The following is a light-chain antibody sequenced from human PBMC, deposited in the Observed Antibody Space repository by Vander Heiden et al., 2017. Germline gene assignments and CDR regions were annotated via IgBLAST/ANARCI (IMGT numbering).Light chain of an antibody. V-gene: IGLV3-25*03. CDR1: SSPRQY. J-gene: IGLJ2*01. CDR3: QSTDISGASVL. Sequence: SSDLTQPPSVSVPPGQTDRITCPGDSSPRQYACGYQQTPGQAPLLVIYTDTERPSGIPERFSGSSSGTTVTLTIGGVQAEDDADYYCQSTDISGASVLFGGGTKLTVL. CDR2: TDT.